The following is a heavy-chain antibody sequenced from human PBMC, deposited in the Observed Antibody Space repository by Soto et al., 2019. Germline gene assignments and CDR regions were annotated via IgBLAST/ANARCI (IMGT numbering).Heavy chain of an antibody. CDR2: IYYSGTT. Sequence: QLQLQESGPRLVKPSETLSLTCSVSGASISSTNYYWGWIRQPPGKGLEWIASIYYSGTTYYNPSLKSRVTISVYTSRNQFSPQLTSVTAGDTAVYYCARTRLYTYASRAPFEDWGQGALVTVSS. CDR3: ARTRLYTYASRAPFED. J-gene: IGHJ4*02. D-gene: IGHD2-2*02. CDR1: GASISSTNYY. V-gene: IGHV4-39*01.